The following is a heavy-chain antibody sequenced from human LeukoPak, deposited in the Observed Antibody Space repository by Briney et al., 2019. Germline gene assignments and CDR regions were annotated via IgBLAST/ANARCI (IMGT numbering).Heavy chain of an antibody. D-gene: IGHD6-13*01. J-gene: IGHJ4*02. CDR3: ARQPTPYSSSWYEAEYYFDY. CDR1: GGSISSYY. V-gene: IGHV4-59*08. Sequence: SETPSLTCTVSGGSISSYYWSWIRQPPGEGLEWIGYIYYSGSTNYNPSLKSRVTISVDTSKNQFSLKLSSVTAADTAVYYCARQPTPYSSSWYEAEYYFDYWGQGTLVTVSS. CDR2: IYYSGST.